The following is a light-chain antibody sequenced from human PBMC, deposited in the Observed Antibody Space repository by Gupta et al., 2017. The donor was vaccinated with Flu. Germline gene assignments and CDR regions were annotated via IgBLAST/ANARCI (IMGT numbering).Light chain of an antibody. J-gene: IGLJ3*02. CDR3: MLYRCNAFWV. V-gene: IGLV8-61*01. CDR1: SDSVYNNQY. CDR2: YKN. Sequence: TLRWGSNSDSVYNNQYPSSYRHTPGHSPRKLFYYKNTRSSVVPVRFSGSIRVTTAPLTITGAQEEEESDYYGMLYRCNAFWVFGGGTKLTVL.